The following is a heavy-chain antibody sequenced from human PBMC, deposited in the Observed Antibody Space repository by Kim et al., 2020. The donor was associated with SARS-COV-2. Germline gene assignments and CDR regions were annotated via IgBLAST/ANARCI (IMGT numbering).Heavy chain of an antibody. CDR1: GGSISSYY. CDR2: IYYSGST. J-gene: IGHJ5*02. V-gene: IGHV4-59*13. CDR3: ARDLGTMVRGGWFDP. D-gene: IGHD3-10*01. Sequence: SETLSLTCTVSGGSISSYYWSWIRQPPGKGLEWIGYIYYSGSTNYNPSLKSRVTISVDTSKNQFSLKLSSVTAADTAVYYCARDLGTMVRGGWFDPWGQGTLVTGSS.